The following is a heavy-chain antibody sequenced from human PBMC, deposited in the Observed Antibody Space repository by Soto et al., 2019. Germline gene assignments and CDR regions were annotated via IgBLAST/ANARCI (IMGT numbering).Heavy chain of an antibody. CDR2: IYYSGST. V-gene: IGHV4-39*01. CDR1: GGSISSSSYY. J-gene: IGHJ5*02. CDR3: ARQKGGSWYRHRFDP. Sequence: QLQLQESGPGLVKPSETLSLTCTVSGGSISSSSYYWGWIRQPPGKGLEWIGSIYYSGSTYYNPSLKSRVTISVDTSKNQFSLKLSSVTAADTAVYYCARQKGGSWYRHRFDPWGQGTLVTVSS. D-gene: IGHD1-26*01.